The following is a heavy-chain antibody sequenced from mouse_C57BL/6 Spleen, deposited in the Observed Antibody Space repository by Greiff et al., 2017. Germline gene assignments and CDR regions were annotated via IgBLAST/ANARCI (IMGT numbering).Heavy chain of an antibody. D-gene: IGHD2-3*01. V-gene: IGHV1-80*01. CDR3: ARGGIYDGYYWFAY. CDR2: IYPGDGDT. J-gene: IGHJ3*01. Sequence: VKLMESGAELVKPGASVKISCKASGYAFSSYWMNWVKQRPGKGLAWIGQIYPGDGDTNYNGKFKGKATLTADKSSSTAYMQLSSLTSEDSAVYFCARGGIYDGYYWFAYWGQGTLVTVSA. CDR1: GYAFSSYW.